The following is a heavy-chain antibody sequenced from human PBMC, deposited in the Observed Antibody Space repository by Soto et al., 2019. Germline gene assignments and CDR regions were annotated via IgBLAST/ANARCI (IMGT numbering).Heavy chain of an antibody. CDR1: GGTFSSYA. Sequence: QVQLVQSGAEVKKPGSSVKVSCKASGGTFSSYAISWVRQAPGQGLEWMGGIIPIFGTANYAQKFQGRVTITADESTSTAYMELSSLRSEDTGVYYCAIGKEYGYADAFDIWGQGTMVTVSS. CDR2: IIPIFGTA. D-gene: IGHD5-12*01. J-gene: IGHJ3*02. CDR3: AIGKEYGYADAFDI. V-gene: IGHV1-69*01.